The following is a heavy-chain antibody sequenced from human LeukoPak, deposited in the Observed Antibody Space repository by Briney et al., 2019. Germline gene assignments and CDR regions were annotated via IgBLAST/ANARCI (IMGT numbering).Heavy chain of an antibody. Sequence: ASVKVSCKASGYTFTGYYMHWVRQAPGQGLEWMGWINPNSGGTNYAQKFQGRVTMTRDTSISTAYMELSRLRSDDTAVYYCARDRRPRITMVRGASPYYFDYWGQGTLVTVSS. CDR3: ARDRRPRITMVRGASPYYFDY. CDR2: INPNSGGT. D-gene: IGHD3-10*01. J-gene: IGHJ4*02. V-gene: IGHV1-2*02. CDR1: GYTFTGYY.